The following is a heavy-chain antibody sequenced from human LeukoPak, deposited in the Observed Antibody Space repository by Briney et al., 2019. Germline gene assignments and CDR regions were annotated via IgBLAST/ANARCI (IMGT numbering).Heavy chain of an antibody. Sequence: SETLSLTCIVSGASISPNYWSWIRQFPGKGLEWIGFIYSDGRTEYSPSLKSRVTISVDTSNNQFSLRLTSVTAADTAVYYCARQEGDSDAWYYFDFWGQGTLVTVSS. CDR1: GASISPNY. J-gene: IGHJ4*02. D-gene: IGHD1-26*01. V-gene: IGHV4-59*08. CDR3: ARQEGDSDAWYYFDF. CDR2: IYSDGRT.